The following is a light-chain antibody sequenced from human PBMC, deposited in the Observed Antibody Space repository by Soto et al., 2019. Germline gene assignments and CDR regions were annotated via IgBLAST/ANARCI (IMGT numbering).Light chain of an antibody. Sequence: EIVLTQSPGTLSLSPGERATLSCRASQSVSSNYLAWYQQKPGQAPRLLMYGASCRATGIPARFSGSGSGTDFTLTISVLEPEDVAVYYCQQYGTSPRTFGQGNKVVIK. CDR3: QQYGTSPRT. J-gene: IGKJ1*01. V-gene: IGKV3-20*01. CDR1: QSVSSNY. CDR2: GAS.